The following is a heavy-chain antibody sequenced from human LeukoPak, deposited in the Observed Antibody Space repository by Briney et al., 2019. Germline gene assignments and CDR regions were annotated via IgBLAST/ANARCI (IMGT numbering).Heavy chain of an antibody. D-gene: IGHD1-26*01. CDR3: AKDHLVGALYYFDY. CDR1: GFTFSDYY. CDR2: ISSSGSTI. V-gene: IGHV3-11*01. J-gene: IGHJ4*02. Sequence: GGSLRLSCAASGFTFSDYYMSWIRQAPGKGLEWVSYISSSGSTIYYADSVKGRFTISRDNSKNTLYLQMSSLRAEDTAIYYCAKDHLVGALYYFDYWGQGTLVTISS.